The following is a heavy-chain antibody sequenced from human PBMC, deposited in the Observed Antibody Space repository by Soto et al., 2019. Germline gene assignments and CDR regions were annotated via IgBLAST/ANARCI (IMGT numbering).Heavy chain of an antibody. CDR1: GFTFSSYA. Sequence: GGSLRLSCAASGFTFSSYAMSWVRQAPGKGLEWVSAISGSGGSTYYADSVKGRFTISGDNSKNTLYLQMNSLRAEDTAVYYCAKVRVMRLVVIIGRAYHFDYWGQGTLVTVSS. V-gene: IGHV3-23*01. J-gene: IGHJ4*02. CDR2: ISGSGGST. D-gene: IGHD3-3*01. CDR3: AKVRVMRLVVIIGRAYHFDY.